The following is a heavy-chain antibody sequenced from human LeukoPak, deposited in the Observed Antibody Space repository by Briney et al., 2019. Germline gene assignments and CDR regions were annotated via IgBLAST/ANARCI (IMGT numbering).Heavy chain of an antibody. D-gene: IGHD6-19*01. J-gene: IGHJ3*02. CDR3: ARTIAVAGSTGDDAFDI. CDR2: INPSGGST. CDR1: GYTFTSYY. V-gene: IGHV1-46*01. Sequence: ASVKVSCKASGYTFTSYYMHWVRQAPGQGLEWMGIINPSGGSTSYAQKFQGRVTMTRVMSTSTVYMELSSLRSEDTAVYYCARTIAVAGSTGDDAFDIWGQGTMVTVSS.